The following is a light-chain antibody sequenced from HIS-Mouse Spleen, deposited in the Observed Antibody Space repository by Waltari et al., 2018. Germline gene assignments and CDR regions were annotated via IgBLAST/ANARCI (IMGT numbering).Light chain of an antibody. J-gene: IGLJ2*01. CDR1: ALPKKS. Sequence: SYELTQPPSVSVSPGQTARITCSGDALPKKSAYWYQQQSGQAPVLVIYEDSKRPSGIPGRFSGSSSGTMATLTISGAQVEDEADYYCYSTDSSGNHRVFGGGTKLTVL. CDR2: EDS. V-gene: IGLV3-10*01. CDR3: YSTDSSGNHRV.